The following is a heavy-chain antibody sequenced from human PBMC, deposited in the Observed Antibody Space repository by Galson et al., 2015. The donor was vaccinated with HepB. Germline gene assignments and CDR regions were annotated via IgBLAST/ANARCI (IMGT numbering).Heavy chain of an antibody. CDR2: IYWDDGK. Sequence: PALVKPTQTLTLTCTFSGFSLSTSEVAVGWIRQPPGKALEWLALIYWDDGKRYSPSLKSRLTITKDTPKNEVVLTMTNMDPVDTATYYCAHRPTAAAGTTFDYWGQGTLVTVSS. V-gene: IGHV2-5*02. D-gene: IGHD6-13*01. CDR1: GFSLSTSEVA. CDR3: AHRPTAAAGTTFDY. J-gene: IGHJ4*02.